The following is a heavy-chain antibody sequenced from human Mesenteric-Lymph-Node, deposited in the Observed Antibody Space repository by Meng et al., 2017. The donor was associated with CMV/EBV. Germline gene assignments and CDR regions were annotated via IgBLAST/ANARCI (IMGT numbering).Heavy chain of an antibody. J-gene: IGHJ6*02. D-gene: IGHD5-18*01. V-gene: IGHV4-59*01. CDR2: IYYSGST. CDR3: ARVGYGYGYYYYYGMDV. CDR1: GGSISYYY. Sequence: SETLSLTCTVSGGSISYYYWSWIRQPPGKGLEWIGYIYYSGSTNYNPSLKSRVTISVDTSKNQFSLKLSSVTAADTAVYYCARVGYGYGYYYYYGMDVWGQGTTVTVSS.